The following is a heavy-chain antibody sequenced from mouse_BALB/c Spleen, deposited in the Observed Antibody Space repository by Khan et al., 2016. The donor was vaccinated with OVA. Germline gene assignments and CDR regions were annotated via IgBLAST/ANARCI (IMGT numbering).Heavy chain of an antibody. CDR3: TRTGYGSLGY. J-gene: IGHJ2*01. CDR2: INPNNGGT. D-gene: IGHD1-1*01. Sequence: EVKLQQDGPELVKPGASVKIPCKASGYTFTDYNMDWVKQSHGKSLEWIGDINPNNGGTIYNQKFKGKATLTVDKSSSTAYMELRSLTSEDSAVYYCTRTGYGSLGYWGQGTTLTVSS. V-gene: IGHV1-18*01. CDR1: GYTFTDYN.